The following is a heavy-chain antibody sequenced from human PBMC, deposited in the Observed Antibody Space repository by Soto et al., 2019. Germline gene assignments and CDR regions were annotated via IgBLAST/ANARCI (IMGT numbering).Heavy chain of an antibody. D-gene: IGHD6-19*01. CDR2: IKQDGSAK. CDR3: ASWLKTSGWYVLLEGSFDY. J-gene: IGHJ4*02. V-gene: IGHV3-7*01. Sequence: APGKGLEWVANIKQDGSAKYYMDSVKGRFTISRDNAKNSLYLQMNSLRAEDTAVYYCASWLKTSGWYVLLEGSFDYWGQGTLVTVSS.